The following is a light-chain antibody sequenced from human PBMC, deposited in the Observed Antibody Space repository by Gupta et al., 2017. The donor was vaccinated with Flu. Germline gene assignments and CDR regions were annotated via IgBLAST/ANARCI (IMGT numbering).Light chain of an antibody. Sequence: PSFLSASVGDRVTLTCRASQGISSYLGWYQQKPGKAPMLLIYAASNLQSGVPSRFSGSGSGRQFTLTIRNLQPEDFATYFCQQVNSYPYTFGPGTKVEIK. V-gene: IGKV1-9*01. CDR1: QGISSY. CDR3: QQVNSYPYT. CDR2: AAS. J-gene: IGKJ2*01.